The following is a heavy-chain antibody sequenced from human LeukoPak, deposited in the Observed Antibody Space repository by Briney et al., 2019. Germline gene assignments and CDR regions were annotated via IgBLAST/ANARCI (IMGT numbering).Heavy chain of an antibody. CDR2: ISYDGSNK. Sequence: GGSLRLSCAASGFTFSSYGMHWVRQAPGKGLEWVAVISYDGSNKYYADSVKGRFTISRDNSKNTLYLQMNSLRAEDTAVYYCAKDLEQWLALAVFDCWGQGTLVTVSS. CDR3: AKDLEQWLALAVFDC. CDR1: GFTFSSYG. J-gene: IGHJ4*02. D-gene: IGHD6-19*01. V-gene: IGHV3-30*18.